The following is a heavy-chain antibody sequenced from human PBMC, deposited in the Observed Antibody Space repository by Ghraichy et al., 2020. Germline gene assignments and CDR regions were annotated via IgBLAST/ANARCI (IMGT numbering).Heavy chain of an antibody. D-gene: IGHD3-10*01. J-gene: IGHJ5*02. CDR3: ARGLLWFGELNVYGWFDP. CDR1: GFTFSSYW. Sequence: GGSLTLSCAASGFTFSSYWMSWVRQAPGKGLEWVANIKQDGSEKYYVDSVKGRFTISRDNAKNLLYLQMNSLRAEDTAVYYCARGLLWFGELNVYGWFDPWGQGTLVTVSS. CDR2: IKQDGSEK. V-gene: IGHV3-7*04.